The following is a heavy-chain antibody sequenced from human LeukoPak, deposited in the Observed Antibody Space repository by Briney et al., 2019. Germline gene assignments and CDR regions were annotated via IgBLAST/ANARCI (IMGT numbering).Heavy chain of an antibody. CDR3: AHIGGYCSSSSCYDHFDS. CDR1: GFSLRTSGVG. Sequence: SGPTLAKPRHTVTLTCAFSGFSLRTSGVGVGWIRQPPGTALEWLALIYWDDDKRCSPSLKTRLTITADASKNQVVLTMTNMDAVDTATDYCAHIGGYCSSSSCYDHFDSWGQGTLVTVSS. V-gene: IGHV2-5*02. CDR2: IYWDDDK. J-gene: IGHJ4*02. D-gene: IGHD2-2*01.